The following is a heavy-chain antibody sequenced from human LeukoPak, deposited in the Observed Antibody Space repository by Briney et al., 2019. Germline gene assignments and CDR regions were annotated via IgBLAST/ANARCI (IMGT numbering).Heavy chain of an antibody. D-gene: IGHD2-15*01. CDR2: INPSGGST. V-gene: IGHV1-46*01. J-gene: IGHJ6*02. CDR1: GYTFTSYD. Sequence: ASVKVSCKASGYTFTSYDINWVRQAPGQGLEWMGIINPSGGSTSYAQKFQGRVTMTRDTSTSTVYMELSSLRSEDTAVYYCARDTSGGSWRIYYYYGMDVWGQGTTVTVSS. CDR3: ARDTSGGSWRIYYYYGMDV.